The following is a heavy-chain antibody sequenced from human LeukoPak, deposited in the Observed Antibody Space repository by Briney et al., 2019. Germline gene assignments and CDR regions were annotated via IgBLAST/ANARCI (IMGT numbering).Heavy chain of an antibody. CDR3: AREGIRYDFVFYY. CDR2: IIPIFGTA. Sequence: EASVKVSCKASGGTFSSYAISWVRQAPGQGLEWMGGIIPIFGTANYAQKLQGRVTITTDESTSTAYVELSSLRSEDTAVYYCAREGIRYDFVFYYWGQGTLVTVSS. J-gene: IGHJ4*02. D-gene: IGHD3-3*01. V-gene: IGHV1-69*05. CDR1: GGTFSSYA.